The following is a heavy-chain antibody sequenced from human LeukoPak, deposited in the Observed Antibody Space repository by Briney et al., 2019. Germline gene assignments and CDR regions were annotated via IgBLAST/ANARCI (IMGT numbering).Heavy chain of an antibody. CDR2: ISNNGGYT. J-gene: IGHJ4*02. D-gene: IGHD2-15*01. Sequence: GGSLRLSCAASGFTFSSSAMSWVRQAPGKGLEWVSAISNNGGYTYYADSVKGRFTISRDNSKNTLYLQMNSLRAEDTAVYYCAKRRGTFDYWGQGTLVTVSS. V-gene: IGHV3-23*01. CDR3: AKRRGTFDY. CDR1: GFTFSSSA.